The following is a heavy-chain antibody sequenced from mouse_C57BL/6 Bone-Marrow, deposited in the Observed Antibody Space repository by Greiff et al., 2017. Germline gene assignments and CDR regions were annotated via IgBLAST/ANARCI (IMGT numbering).Heavy chain of an antibody. Sequence: EVQGVESGGGLVKPGGSLKLSCAASGFTFSSYAMSWVRQTPEKRLEWVATISDGGSYTYYPDNVKGRFTISRDNAKNNLYLQMSHLKSEDTAMYYCARDLGTGFYAMDYWGQGTSVTVSS. V-gene: IGHV5-4*01. D-gene: IGHD4-1*01. CDR3: ARDLGTGFYAMDY. CDR2: ISDGGSYT. CDR1: GFTFSSYA. J-gene: IGHJ4*01.